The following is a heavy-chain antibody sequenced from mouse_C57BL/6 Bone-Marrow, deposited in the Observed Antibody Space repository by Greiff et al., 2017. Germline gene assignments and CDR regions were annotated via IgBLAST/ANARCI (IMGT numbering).Heavy chain of an antibody. J-gene: IGHJ4*01. CDR2: INPNNGGT. CDR1: GYTFTDYY. CDR3: ARGYYYGSSLYSMDY. Sequence: VQLQQSGPELVKPGASVKISCKASGYTFTDYYMNWVKQSHGKSLEWIGDINPNNGGTRYNQKFKGKATLTVDESSSTAYMELRSLPSEDSAVYYCARGYYYGSSLYSMDYWGQGTSVTVSS. V-gene: IGHV1-26*01. D-gene: IGHD1-1*01.